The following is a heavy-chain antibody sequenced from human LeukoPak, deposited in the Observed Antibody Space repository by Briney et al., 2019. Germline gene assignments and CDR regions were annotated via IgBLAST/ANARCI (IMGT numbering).Heavy chain of an antibody. V-gene: IGHV4-61*01. CDR3: ARGSAVAHWFDP. J-gene: IGHJ5*02. D-gene: IGHD6-19*01. CDR1: GGSVSSGSYY. Sequence: PSETLSLTCTVSGGSVSSGSYYWGWIRQPPGKGLEWIGYIYYSGSTNYNPTLKSRVTISVDTSRNQFSLKLSSVTAADTAVYYCARGSAVAHWFDPWGEGTLVTVS. CDR2: IYYSGST.